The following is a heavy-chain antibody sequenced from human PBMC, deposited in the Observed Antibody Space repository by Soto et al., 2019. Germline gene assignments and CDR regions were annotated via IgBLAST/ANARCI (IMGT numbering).Heavy chain of an antibody. CDR3: ARAGQGGYSYGYVDY. CDR1: GYTFTSYG. V-gene: IGHV1-18*01. D-gene: IGHD5-18*01. CDR2: ISAYNGNT. J-gene: IGHJ4*02. Sequence: PSVKVSCKASGYTFTSYGISWVRQAPGQGLEWMGWISAYNGNTNYAQKLQGRVTMTTDTSTSTAYMELRSLRSDDTAVYYCARAGQGGYSYGYVDYWGQGTLVTVSS.